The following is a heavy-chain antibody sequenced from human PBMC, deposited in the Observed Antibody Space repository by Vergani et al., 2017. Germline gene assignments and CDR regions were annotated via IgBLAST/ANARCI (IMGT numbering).Heavy chain of an antibody. CDR2: IKQDGSEK. D-gene: IGHD3-16*01. J-gene: IGHJ6*03. CDR1: GFTFSSYG. V-gene: IGHV3-7*01. Sequence: EVQLVESGGGLVQPGGSLRLSCAASGFTFSSYGMSWVRQAPGKGLEWVANIKQDGSEKYYVDSVKGRFTISRDNAKHSLYLQMNSLRAEDTAVYYCARDLRGSYYYYYMDVWGKGTTVTVSS. CDR3: ARDLRGSYYYYYMDV.